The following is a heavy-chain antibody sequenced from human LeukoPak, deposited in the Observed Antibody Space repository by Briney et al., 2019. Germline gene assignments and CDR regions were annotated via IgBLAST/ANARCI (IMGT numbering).Heavy chain of an antibody. J-gene: IGHJ4*02. CDR2: INPSGGST. Sequence: ASVKVSCKASGYTFTSYYMHWVRQAPGQGLEWMGIINPSGGSTSYAQKFQGRVTMTRDTSISTAYMELSRLRSDDTAVYYCARVGHDFSYYFDYWGQGTLVTVSS. CDR1: GYTFTSYY. CDR3: ARVGHDFSYYFDY. D-gene: IGHD3-3*01. V-gene: IGHV1-46*01.